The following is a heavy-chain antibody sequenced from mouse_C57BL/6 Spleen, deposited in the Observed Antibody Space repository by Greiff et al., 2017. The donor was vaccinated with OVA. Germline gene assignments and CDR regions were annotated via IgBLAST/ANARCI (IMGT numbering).Heavy chain of an antibody. J-gene: IGHJ2*01. CDR1: GYTFTSYW. CDR3: ARRGSSGFDY. Sequence: QVQLKQPGAELVRPGSSVKLSCKASGYTFTSYWMDWVKQRPGQGLEWIGNIYPSDSETHYNQKFKDKATLTVDKSSSTAYMQLSSLTSEVSAVYYCARRGSSGFDYWGQGTTLTVSS. CDR2: IYPSDSET. V-gene: IGHV1-61*01. D-gene: IGHD3-2*02.